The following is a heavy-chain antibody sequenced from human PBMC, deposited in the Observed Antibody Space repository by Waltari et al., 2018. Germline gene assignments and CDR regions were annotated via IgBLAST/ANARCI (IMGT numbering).Heavy chain of an antibody. CDR2: INHRGST. V-gene: IGHV4-34*01. CDR1: GGSFSGYY. Sequence: QVQLQQWGAGLLKPSETLSLTCAVYGGSFSGYYWSWIRQPPGKGLEWIGEINHRGSTNYNPSLKSRVTILVDTSKNQFSLKLSSVSAADTAVYYCASSGDTAMATGYFEHWGQGTLVTASS. D-gene: IGHD5-18*01. J-gene: IGHJ4*02. CDR3: ASSGDTAMATGYFEH.